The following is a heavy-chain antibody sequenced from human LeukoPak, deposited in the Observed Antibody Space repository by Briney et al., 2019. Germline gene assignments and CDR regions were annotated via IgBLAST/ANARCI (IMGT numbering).Heavy chain of an antibody. V-gene: IGHV3-30-3*01. CDR2: ISYDGSNK. CDR3: ARALSTAARTTQFDY. J-gene: IGHJ4*02. D-gene: IGHD6-6*01. Sequence: GGSLRLSCAASGFTFSSYAMHWVRQAPGKGLEWVAVISYDGSNKYYADSVKGRFTISRDNSKNTLYLQMNSLRAEDTAVYYCARALSTAARTTQFDYWGQGTLVTVSS. CDR1: GFTFSSYA.